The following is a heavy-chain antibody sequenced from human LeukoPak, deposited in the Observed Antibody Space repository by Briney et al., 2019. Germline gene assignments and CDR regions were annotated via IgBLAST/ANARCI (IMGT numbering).Heavy chain of an antibody. D-gene: IGHD3-9*01. CDR2: ISSGDRT. V-gene: IGHV3-23*01. CDR3: AKDATASPYFHWFDN. Sequence: PGGSLRLSCAASGFTFGTFGMHWVRQAPGKGLEWVAGISSGDRTFHAESVKGRFTISRDKSKDTLYLQMNSLRAEDTAVYYCAKDATASPYFHWFDNWGQGTQVIVSS. CDR1: GFTFGTFG. J-gene: IGHJ4*02.